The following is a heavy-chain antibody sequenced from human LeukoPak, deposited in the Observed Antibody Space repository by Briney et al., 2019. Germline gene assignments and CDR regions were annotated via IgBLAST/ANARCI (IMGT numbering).Heavy chain of an antibody. CDR1: GFNLSSYW. J-gene: IGHJ4*02. D-gene: IGHD3-10*01. CDR3: AKGMILWFGEHYYFDY. Sequence: GGSLRLSCAASGFNLSSYWMHWVRQTPGKGLVWVSTFDAEESVSIYADSVKGRFTISRDNAKNTLYLQTNSLRVEDTAVYYCAKGMILWFGEHYYFDYWGQGTLVTVSS. V-gene: IGHV3-74*01. CDR2: FDAEESVS.